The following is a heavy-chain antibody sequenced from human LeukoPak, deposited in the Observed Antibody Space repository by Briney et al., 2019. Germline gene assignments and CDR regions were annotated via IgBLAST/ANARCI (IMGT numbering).Heavy chain of an antibody. CDR3: ARYSSGWYYFDY. Sequence: SETLSLTCTVSGGSISSSSYYWGWIRQPPGKGLEWIGSIYYSGSTYYNPSLKSRVTISVDTSKNQFSLKLSSATAADTAVYYCARYSSGWYYFDYWGQGTLVTVSS. J-gene: IGHJ4*02. V-gene: IGHV4-39*01. CDR2: IYYSGST. D-gene: IGHD6-19*01. CDR1: GGSISSSSYY.